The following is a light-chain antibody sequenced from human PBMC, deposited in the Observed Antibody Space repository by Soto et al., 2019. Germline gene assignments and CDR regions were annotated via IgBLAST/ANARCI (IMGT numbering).Light chain of an antibody. CDR3: ETWDSNTHTV. V-gene: IGLV4-60*02. CDR2: LEGSGSY. CDR1: SGHSSYI. J-gene: IGLJ3*02. Sequence: QSVLTQSSSASASLGSSVKLTCTLSSGHSSYIIAWHQQQPGKAPRYLMKLEGSGSYNKASGVPDRFSGSSSGADRYLTISNLQFEDEADYYCETWDSNTHTVFGGGTKVTVL.